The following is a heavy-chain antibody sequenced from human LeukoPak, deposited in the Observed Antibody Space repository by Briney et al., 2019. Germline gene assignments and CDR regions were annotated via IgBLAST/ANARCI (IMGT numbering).Heavy chain of an antibody. Sequence: PGGSLRLSCTSSGFIFGDYAMSWFRQAPGKGLEWVSFIRSKAYGGTTEYAASVKGRFTISRDDSKSIAYLQMSSLKTEDTVVYYCTRAVYGSGLSYFDYWGQGTLVTVSS. CDR2: IRSKAYGGTT. V-gene: IGHV3-49*03. D-gene: IGHD3-10*01. CDR1: GFIFGDYA. CDR3: TRAVYGSGLSYFDY. J-gene: IGHJ4*02.